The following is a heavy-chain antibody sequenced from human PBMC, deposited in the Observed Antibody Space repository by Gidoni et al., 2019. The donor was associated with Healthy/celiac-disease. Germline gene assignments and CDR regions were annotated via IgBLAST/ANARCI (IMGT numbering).Heavy chain of an antibody. Sequence: EVQLVESGGGLVKPGGSLRLSCAASGFTFSSYTMNWVRQPPGKGLEWVTSISSSSSYIYYADSVKGRFTISRDNAKNSLYLQMNSLRAEDTAVYYCAREGLWGFDYWGQGTLVTVSS. CDR1: GFTFSSYT. D-gene: IGHD3-10*01. V-gene: IGHV3-21*01. J-gene: IGHJ4*02. CDR2: ISSSSSYI. CDR3: AREGLWGFDY.